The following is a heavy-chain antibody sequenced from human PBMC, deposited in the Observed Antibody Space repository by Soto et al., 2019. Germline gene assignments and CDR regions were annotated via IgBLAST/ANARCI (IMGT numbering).Heavy chain of an antibody. CDR2: ISGSGAGT. CDR3: AKGYCGAILRCHFDY. V-gene: IGHV3-23*01. Sequence: PGGSLRLSCAASGFTFSTYAMSWVRQAPGKGLEWVSSISGSGAGTYHADSVKGRFTISRDNSKNTLYLQMNSLRAEDTAVYYCAKGYCGAILRCHFDYWGLGALVTVSS. CDR1: GFTFSTYA. D-gene: IGHD2-21*01. J-gene: IGHJ4*02.